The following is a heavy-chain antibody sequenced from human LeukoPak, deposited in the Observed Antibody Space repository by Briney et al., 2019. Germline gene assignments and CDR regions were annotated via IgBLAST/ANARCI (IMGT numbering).Heavy chain of an antibody. CDR1: GFSFSDHK. D-gene: IGHD5-24*01. CDR3: ARDRSERDGFDL. Sequence: GGSLRLSCAASGFSFSDHKICWVRQAPGKGLEWVSCITRYTKTYYADSPMSRLIVTSDNAHQALLLKIGNRRADEAGVYFCARDRSERDGFDLWGQGTLVTVSS. J-gene: IGHJ3*01. V-gene: IGHV3-69-1*02. CDR2: ITRYTKT.